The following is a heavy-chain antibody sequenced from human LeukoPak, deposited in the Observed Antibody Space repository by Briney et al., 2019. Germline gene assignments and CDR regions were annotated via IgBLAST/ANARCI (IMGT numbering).Heavy chain of an antibody. Sequence: ASVKVSCKASGYTFTGYYMHWVRQAPGQGLEWMGWVNPNSGGTNYTQTFQGRVTMTRDTSISTAYMELSRLRSEDRAVYSGARVGYNWTGAKAFDIWGQGTLVTVSS. D-gene: IGHD1-1*01. CDR2: VNPNSGGT. CDR1: GYTFTGYY. V-gene: IGHV1-2*02. J-gene: IGHJ3*02. CDR3: ARVGYNWTGAKAFDI.